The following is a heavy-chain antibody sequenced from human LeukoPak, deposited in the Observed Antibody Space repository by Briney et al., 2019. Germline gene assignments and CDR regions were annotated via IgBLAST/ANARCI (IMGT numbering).Heavy chain of an antibody. CDR2: TYYRSRWYN. CDR3: ARRTAATGAADS. V-gene: IGHV6-1*01. D-gene: IGHD6-13*01. Sequence: SQTLSLTCAISGDSVSSNSAAWTWYRQSPSRGLEWLGRTYYRSRWYNDYAVSVQSRLTVNPDTSKNQSSLQLNSVTPEDTAVYYCARRTAATGAADSWGQGTLVTVSS. CDR1: GDSVSSNSAA. J-gene: IGHJ4*02.